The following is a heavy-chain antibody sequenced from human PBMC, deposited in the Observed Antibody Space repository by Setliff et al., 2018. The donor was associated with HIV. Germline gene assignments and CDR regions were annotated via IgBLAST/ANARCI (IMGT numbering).Heavy chain of an antibody. V-gene: IGHV4-31*03. CDR1: GGSISTSGTY. Sequence: SETLSLTCTVSGGSISTSGTYWSWIRQHPERGLEWIGYIHFSGGTYYNPSLPSLESRVTISVDTSKNQFSLMLKSVTAADTAVYFCAASADGDCATTSCTNWFDPWGQGTLVTVSS. CDR3: AASADGDCATTSCTNWFDP. CDR2: IHFSGGT. D-gene: IGHD2-21*01. J-gene: IGHJ5*02.